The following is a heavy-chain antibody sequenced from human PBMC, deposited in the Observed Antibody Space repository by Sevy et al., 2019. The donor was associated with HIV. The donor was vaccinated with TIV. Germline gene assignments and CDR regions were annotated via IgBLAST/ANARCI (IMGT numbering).Heavy chain of an antibody. CDR2: ISASGGST. Sequence: GGSLRLSCAASGFTFSTYAMSWVRQAPGKGLEWVSAISASGGSTCYADSVKGRFTISRDKSKNTLYLQMNSLRVADTAVYYCAKGDRTFYGLDVWGQGTTVTVSS. J-gene: IGHJ6*02. D-gene: IGHD2-15*01. V-gene: IGHV3-23*01. CDR3: AKGDRTFYGLDV. CDR1: GFTFSTYA.